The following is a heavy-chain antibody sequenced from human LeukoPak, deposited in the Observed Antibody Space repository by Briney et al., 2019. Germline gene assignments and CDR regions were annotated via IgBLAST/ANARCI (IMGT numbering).Heavy chain of an antibody. Sequence: WASVKVSCKASGYTFTSYGISWVRQAPGQGLEWMGWISAYNGNTNYAQKLLGRVTMTTDTSTSAAYMELRSLRSDDTAVYYCARDEYCSSTSCYSTRYFDYWGQGTLVTVSS. D-gene: IGHD2-2*01. CDR3: ARDEYCSSTSCYSTRYFDY. CDR2: ISAYNGNT. J-gene: IGHJ4*02. CDR1: GYTFTSYG. V-gene: IGHV1-18*01.